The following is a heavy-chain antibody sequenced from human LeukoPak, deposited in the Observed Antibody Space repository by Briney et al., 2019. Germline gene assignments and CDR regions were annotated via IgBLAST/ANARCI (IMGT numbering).Heavy chain of an antibody. CDR3: AKDPGVRYLDWSPFDY. J-gene: IGHJ4*02. Sequence: GGSLRLSCAASGFTFSSYGMHWVRQAPGKGLEWVAFIRYDGSNKYYADSVKGRFTISRDNSKNTLYLQMNSLRAEDTAVYYCAKDPGVRYLDWSPFDYWGQGTLVTVSS. D-gene: IGHD3-9*01. V-gene: IGHV3-30*02. CDR1: GFTFSSYG. CDR2: IRYDGSNK.